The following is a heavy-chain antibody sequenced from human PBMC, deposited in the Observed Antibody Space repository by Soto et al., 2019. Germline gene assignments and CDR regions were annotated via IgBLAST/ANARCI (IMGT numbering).Heavy chain of an antibody. J-gene: IGHJ6*02. CDR1: GGSFSGYY. D-gene: IGHD6-6*01. Sequence: QVQLQQWGAGLLKPSETLSLTCAVYGGSFSGYYWSWIRQPPGKGLEWIGEINHSGSTNYNPSLTSRVTISVDTSKNQFSLKLSSVTAEDTAVYYCASLRAAPRRYYYYGMDVWGQGTTVTVSS. V-gene: IGHV4-34*01. CDR3: ASLRAAPRRYYYYGMDV. CDR2: INHSGST.